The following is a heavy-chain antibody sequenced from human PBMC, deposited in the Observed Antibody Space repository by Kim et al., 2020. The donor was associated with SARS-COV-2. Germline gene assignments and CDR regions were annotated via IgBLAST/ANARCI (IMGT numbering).Heavy chain of an antibody. D-gene: IGHD6-13*01. V-gene: IGHV4-34*01. CDR3: AFAPYSSSWYATDAFDI. Sequence: LKSRVTISVDTSKNQFSLKLSSVTAADTAVYYCAFAPYSSSWYATDAFDIWGQGTMVTVSS. J-gene: IGHJ3*02.